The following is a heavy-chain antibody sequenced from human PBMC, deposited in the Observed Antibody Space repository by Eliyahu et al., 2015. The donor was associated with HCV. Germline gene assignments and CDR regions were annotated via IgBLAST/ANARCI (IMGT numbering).Heavy chain of an antibody. CDR3: ARVPGSWGETRLDH. V-gene: IGHV4-30-4*01. CDR2: IYYSGTT. CDR1: GASVTSDDYY. J-gene: IGHJ4*02. Sequence: QVQLQESGPRLVKPSQTLSLTCTVSGASVTSDDYYWSWIRQQPGKGLEWIGYIYYSGTTYYXPSLESRTTISADRSTNQFSLRLTSVTAADTAIYYCARVPGSWGETRLDHWGQGALVTXSS. D-gene: IGHD3-16*01.